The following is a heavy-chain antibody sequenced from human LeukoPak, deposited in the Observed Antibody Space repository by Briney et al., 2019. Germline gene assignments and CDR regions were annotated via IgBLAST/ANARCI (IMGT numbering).Heavy chain of an antibody. CDR2: ISGSGGST. CDR1: GFTFSSYA. CDR3: AKDRDSSSWYSDY. Sequence: PGGPLRLSCAASGFTFSSYAMSWVRQAPGKGLEWVSAISGSGGSTYYADSVKGRFTISRDNSKNTLYLQMNSLRAEDTAVYYCAKDRDSSSWYSDYWGQGTLVTVSS. V-gene: IGHV3-23*01. D-gene: IGHD6-13*01. J-gene: IGHJ4*02.